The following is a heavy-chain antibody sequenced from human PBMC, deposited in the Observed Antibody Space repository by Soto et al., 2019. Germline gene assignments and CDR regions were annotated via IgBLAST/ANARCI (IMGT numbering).Heavy chain of an antibody. V-gene: IGHV3-23*01. CDR1: GFTFRSSA. CDR3: AKGGVVIVLRGMDV. Sequence: EVQLLESGGGLVQPGGSLRLSCAASGFTFRSSAMSWVRQAPGKGLEWVSVISGSGDNTYHADSVKGRFTISRDNAKNTLYLQMNSLRAEDTAIYYCAKGGVVIVLRGMDVWGQGTTVTVSS. D-gene: IGHD2-8*01. CDR2: ISGSGDNT. J-gene: IGHJ6*02.